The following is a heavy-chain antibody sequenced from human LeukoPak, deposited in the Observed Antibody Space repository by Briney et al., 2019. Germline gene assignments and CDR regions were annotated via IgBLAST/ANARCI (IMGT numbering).Heavy chain of an antibody. J-gene: IGHJ5*02. CDR1: GVSITSRSYY. Sequence: PSETLSLTCPVSGVSITSRSYYWGWIRQPPGKGLEWIGNIYYSGSTHYNPSLKSRVTISVDTSKNQFSLKLSSVTAADTAVYYCARVTNWFDPWGQGTLVTVSS. D-gene: IGHD1-20*01. V-gene: IGHV4-39*07. CDR2: IYYSGST. CDR3: ARVTNWFDP.